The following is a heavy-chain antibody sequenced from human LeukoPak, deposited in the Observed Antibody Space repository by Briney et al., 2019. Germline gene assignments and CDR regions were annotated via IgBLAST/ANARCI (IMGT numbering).Heavy chain of an antibody. D-gene: IGHD3-9*01. CDR2: IYYSGST. V-gene: IGHV4-31*11. CDR3: AREVGVRYFDWLSTPGAFDI. CDR1: GGSFSGFS. Sequence: SETLSLTCAVSGGSFSGFSWSWIRQPPGKGLEWIGYIYYSGSTYYNPSLKSRVTISVDTSKNQFSLKLSSVTAADTAVYYCAREVGVRYFDWLSTPGAFDIWGQGTMVTVSS. J-gene: IGHJ3*02.